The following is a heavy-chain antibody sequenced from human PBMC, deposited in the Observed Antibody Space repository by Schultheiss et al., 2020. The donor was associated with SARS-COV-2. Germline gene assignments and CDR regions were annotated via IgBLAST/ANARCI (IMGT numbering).Heavy chain of an antibody. Sequence: ASVKVSCKTSGYTFNSYAMHWVRQAPGQRLEWMGWINAGNGNTKYSQKFQGRVTITRDTSASTAYMELSSLRSEDTAVYYCARGGGRYYYYGMDVWGQGTTVTVSS. CDR1: GYTFNSYA. J-gene: IGHJ6*02. V-gene: IGHV1-3*01. CDR3: ARGGGRYYYYGMDV. CDR2: INAGNGNT.